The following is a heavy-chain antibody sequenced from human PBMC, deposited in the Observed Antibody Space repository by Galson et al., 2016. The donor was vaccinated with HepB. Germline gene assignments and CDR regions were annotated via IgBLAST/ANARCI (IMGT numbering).Heavy chain of an antibody. CDR2: INGNSGGT. Sequence: SVKVSCKASGYIFSDYYLHWVRVAPGQGLEWMGWINGNSGGTKYAPRFQGRVIMTRDTSISTAYMELDSLKSDDTAVYYCVRERRNENTGQREFAFNVWGQGTLVTVSS. D-gene: IGHD2-8*02. J-gene: IGHJ3*01. CDR3: VRERRNENTGQREFAFNV. CDR1: GYIFSDYY. V-gene: IGHV1-2*02.